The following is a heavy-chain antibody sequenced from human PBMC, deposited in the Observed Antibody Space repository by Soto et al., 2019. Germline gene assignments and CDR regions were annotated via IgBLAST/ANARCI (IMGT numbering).Heavy chain of an antibody. Sequence: EVQLVESGGGLVQPGGSLRLSCAASGFTFSSYEMNWVRQAPGKGLEWVSYISSSGSTIYYADSVKGRFTISRDNAKNSLYRQMNSLRAEDTAVYYCAGGGYSAYNWFDPWGQGTLVTVSS. J-gene: IGHJ5*02. CDR3: AGGGYSAYNWFDP. V-gene: IGHV3-48*03. D-gene: IGHD1-26*01. CDR2: ISSSGSTI. CDR1: GFTFSSYE.